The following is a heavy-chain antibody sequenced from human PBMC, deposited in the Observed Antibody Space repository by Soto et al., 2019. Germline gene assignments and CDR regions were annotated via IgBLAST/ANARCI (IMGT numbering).Heavy chain of an antibody. CDR1: GYTFTDYT. J-gene: IGHJ4*02. CDR2: LDPGNGDS. CDR3: ARDLWFGEYPYYFDY. V-gene: IGHV1-3*01. D-gene: IGHD3-10*01. Sequence: QVRLLQSGAEVKKPGASVRISCKASGYTFTDYTLHWVSQPPGQGLEWMGCLDPGNGDSKFSQKFEGRVTFTRQASATTAYMDLSRLRSEDTAVYFCARDLWFGEYPYYFDYWGQGPLITVSS.